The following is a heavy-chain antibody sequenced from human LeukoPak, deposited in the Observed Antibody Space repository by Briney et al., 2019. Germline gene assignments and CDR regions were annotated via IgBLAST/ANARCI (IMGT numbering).Heavy chain of an antibody. CDR3: ARDSVVTIFGVVPNWFDP. V-gene: IGHV3-30*03. CDR2: ISYDGSNK. Sequence: GGSLRLSCAASGFTFSSYGMHWVRQAPGKGLEWVAVISYDGSNKYYADSVKGRFTISRDNAKNSLYLQMNSLRAEDTAVYYCARDSVVTIFGVVPNWFDPWGQGTLVTVSS. J-gene: IGHJ5*02. D-gene: IGHD3-3*01. CDR1: GFTFSSYG.